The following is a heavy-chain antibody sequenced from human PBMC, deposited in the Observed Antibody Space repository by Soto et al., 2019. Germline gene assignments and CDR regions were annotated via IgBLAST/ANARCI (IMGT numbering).Heavy chain of an antibody. CDR3: ARDDPRHRHHFDY. Sequence: PSETLSLTCTVSGGSISSGGYYCSWIRQHPGKGLEWIGYIYYSGSTYYNPSLKSRVTISVDTSKNKFSLKLSSVTAADTAVYYCARDDPRHRHHFDYWGQGTLVTVSS. V-gene: IGHV4-31*03. CDR1: GGSISSGGYY. J-gene: IGHJ4*02. CDR2: IYYSGST.